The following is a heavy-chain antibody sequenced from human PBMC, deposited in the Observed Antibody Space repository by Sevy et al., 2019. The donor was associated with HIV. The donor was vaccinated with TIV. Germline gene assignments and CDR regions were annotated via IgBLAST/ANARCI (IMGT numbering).Heavy chain of an antibody. CDR1: GGSIARSSYD. J-gene: IGHJ4*02. CDR3: ARHGGLVDRGFDF. V-gene: IGHV4-39*01. CDR2: IYFSGST. D-gene: IGHD3-10*01. Sequence: SQTLSLTCTVSGGSIARSSYDWGWIRQSPWKGLEWIGSIYFSGSTSYATSLRSRVTISVDTSKNQVSLKMRSVTATDTAFYYCARHGGLVDRGFDFWGQRALVTVSS.